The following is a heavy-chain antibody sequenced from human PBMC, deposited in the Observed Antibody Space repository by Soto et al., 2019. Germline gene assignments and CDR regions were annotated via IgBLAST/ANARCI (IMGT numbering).Heavy chain of an antibody. CDR2: IYYSGNT. CDR1: GGSVSSGSYY. Sequence: SETLSLTCTVSGGSVSSGSYYWSWIRQPPGKGLEWIGYIYYSGNTDYNPSLKSRLAISIDTSKNQFFLKLSSVTAADTAVYFCAREGGESSDGLYYFDSWGQGSLVTVSS. V-gene: IGHV4-61*01. J-gene: IGHJ4*02. CDR3: AREGGESSDGLYYFDS. D-gene: IGHD3-16*01.